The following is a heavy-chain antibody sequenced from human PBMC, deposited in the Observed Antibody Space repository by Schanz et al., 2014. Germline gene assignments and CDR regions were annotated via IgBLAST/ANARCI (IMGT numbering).Heavy chain of an antibody. J-gene: IGHJ4*02. Sequence: DVQLLESGGGLVQPGESLRLSCAASGFTFTTYAMTWVRQAPGKGLEWVSNISPTGSSTYYADSVKGRFTISRDNSKNTLYLQMNSLRAEDTAIYFCAKDAASYESVIFPDHWGQGTLVTVSS. CDR1: GFTFTTYA. CDR3: AKDAASYESVIFPDH. CDR2: ISPTGSST. V-gene: IGHV3-23*01. D-gene: IGHD3-22*01.